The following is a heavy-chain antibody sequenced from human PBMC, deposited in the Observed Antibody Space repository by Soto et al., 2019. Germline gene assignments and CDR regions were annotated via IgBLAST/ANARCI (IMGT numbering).Heavy chain of an antibody. CDR2: ISAYNGNT. Sequence: GASVKVSCKASGYTFTSYYMHWVRQAPGQGLEWMGWISAYNGNTNYAQKLQGRVTMTTDTSTSTAYMELRSLRSDDTAVYYCARVDWNYYWFDPWGQGTLVTVSS. V-gene: IGHV1-18*04. CDR3: ARVDWNYYWFDP. J-gene: IGHJ5*02. D-gene: IGHD1-7*01. CDR1: GYTFTSYY.